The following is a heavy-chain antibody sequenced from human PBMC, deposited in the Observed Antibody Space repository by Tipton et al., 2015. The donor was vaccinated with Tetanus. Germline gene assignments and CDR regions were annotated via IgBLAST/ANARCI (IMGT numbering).Heavy chain of an antibody. Sequence: LRLSCAVSGGSFSDFYWSWIRQPPGKGLEWIGEINHSGSTNSKPSLKSRVSMSVDTSKNQFSLKLSSVTAADTAVYYCARTADNWFDPWGQGTLVTVSS. D-gene: IGHD2-21*02. CDR1: GGSFSDFY. J-gene: IGHJ5*02. CDR3: ARTADNWFDP. V-gene: IGHV4-34*01. CDR2: INHSGST.